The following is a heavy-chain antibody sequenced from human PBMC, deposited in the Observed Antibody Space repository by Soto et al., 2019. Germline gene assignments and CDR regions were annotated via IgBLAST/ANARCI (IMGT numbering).Heavy chain of an antibody. J-gene: IGHJ6*02. CDR3: ARGVRGHYGKDV. D-gene: IGHD3-10*01. CDR1: GFTFNNYW. Sequence: EVQLVESGGGLVQPGGSLRLSCAASGFTFNNYWIHWVRQAPGKGLMWVSRINGDGTTTNYADSVKGRFAISRDNAKNTVYRQMNSLRAEDTALYYCARGVRGHYGKDVWGQGTTVTVSS. CDR2: INGDGTTT. V-gene: IGHV3-74*01.